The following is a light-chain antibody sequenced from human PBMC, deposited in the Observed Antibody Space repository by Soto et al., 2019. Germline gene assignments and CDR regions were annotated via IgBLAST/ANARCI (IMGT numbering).Light chain of an antibody. CDR3: CSYAGDSWV. V-gene: IGLV2-11*01. CDR1: NRDVGGYNY. CDR2: DDT. J-gene: IGLJ3*02. Sequence: QSALTQPRSVSGSPGQSVTISCTGTNRDVGGYNYVSWFQQLPGRAPKLMIYDDTKRPSGVPDRFSASKSGNTASLTISGLQAEDEAAYYCCSYAGDSWVFGGGTKLTVL.